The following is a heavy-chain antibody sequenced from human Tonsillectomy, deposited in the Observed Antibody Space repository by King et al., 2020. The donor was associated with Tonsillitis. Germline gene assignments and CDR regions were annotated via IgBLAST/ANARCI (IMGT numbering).Heavy chain of an antibody. CDR3: VRDGHFSGLDY. CDR2: IYWDDDK. CDR1: GFSLSTNEMA. D-gene: IGHD5-24*01. Sequence: TLKESGPTLVKPTQTLTLTCTFSGFSLSTNEMAVGWIRQPPGKALEWLALIYWDDDKSYSPSLKSRLTIAKDTSKSQVVLTVTNMDPGDTATYYCVRDGHFSGLDYWGPGTPVTVSS. J-gene: IGHJ4*02. V-gene: IGHV2-5*02.